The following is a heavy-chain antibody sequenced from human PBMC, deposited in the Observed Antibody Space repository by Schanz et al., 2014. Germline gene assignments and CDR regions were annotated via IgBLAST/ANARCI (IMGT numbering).Heavy chain of an antibody. D-gene: IGHD2-2*01. J-gene: IGHJ4*02. V-gene: IGHV3-11*01. Sequence: QVQLVDSGGGLVKPGGSLRLSCAASGFTFSDYYMTWIRQAPGKGLEWVSDISDSGDSTHYADSVKGRFTISRDNAKNSPFLQMNSLSAEDTAVYYCAKVAPAATYLDSWGLGTLVTVSS. CDR2: ISDSGDST. CDR1: GFTFSDYY. CDR3: AKVAPAATYLDS.